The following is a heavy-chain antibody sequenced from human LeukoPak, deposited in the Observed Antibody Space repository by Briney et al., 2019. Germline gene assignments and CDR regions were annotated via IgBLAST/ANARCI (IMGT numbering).Heavy chain of an antibody. CDR3: ARSMNDAFDI. CDR2: IYYSGST. D-gene: IGHD6-6*01. V-gene: IGHV4-59*01. Sequence: SETLSLTCTVSGGSISSYYWSWIRQPPGKGLEWIGSIYYSGSTNYNPSLKSRVTISVDTSKNQFSLKLSSVTAADTAVYYCARSMNDAFDIWGQGTMVTVSS. J-gene: IGHJ3*02. CDR1: GGSISSYY.